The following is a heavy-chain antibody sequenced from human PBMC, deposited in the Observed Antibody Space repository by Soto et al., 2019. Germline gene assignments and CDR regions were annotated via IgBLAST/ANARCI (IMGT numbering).Heavy chain of an antibody. CDR2: TYYRSKWYN. Sequence: PSQTLSLTCAISGDSVSGNSAAWNWIRQSPSRGLEWLGRTYYRSKWYNDYAVSVKSRITVTPDTSKDQFSLQLNSVTPEDTAVYYCARGESISVAWFDYWGQGTLVTVSS. J-gene: IGHJ4*02. CDR3: ARGESISVAWFDY. D-gene: IGHD6-19*01. V-gene: IGHV6-1*01. CDR1: GDSVSGNSAA.